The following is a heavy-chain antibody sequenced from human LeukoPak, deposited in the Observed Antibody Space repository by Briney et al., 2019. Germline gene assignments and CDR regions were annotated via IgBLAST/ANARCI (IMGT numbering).Heavy chain of an antibody. D-gene: IGHD7-27*01. V-gene: IGHV3-7*01. Sequence: GGSLRLSCAASGFPFSSYWMSWVRQAPGKGREWGANKKQDGGEKFYVDFVKGRFTISRGNAKNSLYLQMNSMRAEDTAVYYCAKEEGWGINVFDYWGQGALVTVSS. CDR3: AKEEGWGINVFDY. CDR1: GFPFSSYW. CDR2: KKQDGGEK. J-gene: IGHJ4*02.